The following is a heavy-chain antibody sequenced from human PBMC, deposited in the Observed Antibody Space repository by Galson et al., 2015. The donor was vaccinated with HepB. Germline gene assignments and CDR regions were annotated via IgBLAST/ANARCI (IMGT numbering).Heavy chain of an antibody. CDR1: GFTIPSYS. V-gene: IGHV3-23*01. J-gene: IGHJ6*03. CDR2: ISGSGYRT. Sequence: SLRLSCAASGFTIPSYSMNWVRQAPGKGLEWLSAISGSGYRTHYADSVKGRFTNSRDNSKNTLYLHMNSLRGEDTAVYYCAKKPSSYDYYNMDVWGHGTTVTVSS. CDR3: AKKPSSYDYYNMDV.